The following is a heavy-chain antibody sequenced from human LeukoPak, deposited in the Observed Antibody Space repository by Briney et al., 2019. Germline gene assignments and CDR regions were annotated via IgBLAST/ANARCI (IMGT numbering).Heavy chain of an antibody. CDR2: INHSGST. Sequence: SETLSLTCAVYGGSFSGYYWSWIRQPPGKGLEWIGEINHSGSTNYNPSLKGRVTISVDTSKNQFSLKLSSVTAADTAVYYCARRPAGIAAAGYFDYWGQGTLVTVSS. J-gene: IGHJ4*02. CDR1: GGSFSGYY. D-gene: IGHD6-13*01. V-gene: IGHV4-34*01. CDR3: ARRPAGIAAAGYFDY.